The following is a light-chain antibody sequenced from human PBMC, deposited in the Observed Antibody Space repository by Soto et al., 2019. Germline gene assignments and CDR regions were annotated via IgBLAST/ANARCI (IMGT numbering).Light chain of an antibody. Sequence: SYELTQPPSVSVSPGQTATITCSGANLGDTYACWFQQKPGQSPVLVIYQDNRRPSGIPERFSGSNSGNTATLTISGTQAMDEADYYCQAWHSSTAPVVFGGGTKVTVL. CDR3: QAWHSSTAPVV. J-gene: IGLJ2*01. CDR1: NLGDTY. CDR2: QDN. V-gene: IGLV3-1*01.